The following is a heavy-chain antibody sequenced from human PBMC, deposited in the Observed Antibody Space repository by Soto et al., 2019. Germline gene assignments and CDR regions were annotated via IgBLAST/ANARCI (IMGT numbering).Heavy chain of an antibody. D-gene: IGHD6-19*01. CDR1: GFTFSSYG. CDR3: TKPRSSVQWPPFDP. Sequence: QVKLVDSGGGVVQPGRSLRLSCRTSGFTFSSYGMHWVRQAPGKGPEWVAFISNDGSKTDYADSVKGRFTVSRDNPKNTLFLQMTSLRGEDTAVYYCTKPRSSVQWPPFDPWGHGTLVTVSS. CDR2: ISNDGSKT. V-gene: IGHV3-30*18. J-gene: IGHJ5*02.